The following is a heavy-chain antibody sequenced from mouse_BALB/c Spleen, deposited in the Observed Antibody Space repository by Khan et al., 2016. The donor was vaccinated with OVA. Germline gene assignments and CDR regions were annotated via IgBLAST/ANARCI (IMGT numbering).Heavy chain of an antibody. J-gene: IGHJ3*01. D-gene: IGHD2-2*01. V-gene: IGHV1S135*01. CDR2: IDPFSGGT. CDR1: GYSFTSYY. CDR3: TKHGYVARFTY. Sequence: VQLKQSGPELMKPGASVKISCKASGYSFTSYYIHWVMQSLGKSLEWIGYIDPFSGGTTYNQKFKGKATLTVDTSSSTAYIHLSNLTSEDTAVYYCTKHGYVARFTYWGQGTLVTVSA.